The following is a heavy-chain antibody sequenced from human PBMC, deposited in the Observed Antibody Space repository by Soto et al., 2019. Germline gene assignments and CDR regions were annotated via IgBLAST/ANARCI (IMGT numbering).Heavy chain of an antibody. CDR3: AKDRRPDGIWSFDY. V-gene: IGHV3-23*01. CDR2: IGAGEDT. CDR1: GFIFSSYT. J-gene: IGHJ4*02. Sequence: EVQLLESGGHLVQPGGSLRLSCGASGFIFSSYTMNWVRQAPGKGLEWVSGIGAGEDTYYADSVRGRFTISRDNSKNMLFLQMNSLRAEDTAIYYCAKDRRPDGIWSFDYWGQGTLVTAPS. D-gene: IGHD1-20*01.